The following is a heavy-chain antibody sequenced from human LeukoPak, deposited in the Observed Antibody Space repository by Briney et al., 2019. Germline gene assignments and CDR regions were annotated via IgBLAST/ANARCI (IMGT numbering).Heavy chain of an antibody. J-gene: IGHJ4*02. V-gene: IGHV1-46*03. CDR1: GYTFTSYY. CDR3: ARGTPYCSSTSCYRGDYFDY. Sequence: ASVKVSCKASGYTFTSYYMHWVRQAPGHGLEWMGIINPSGGSTSYAQKFQGRVTMTRDTSTSTVYMELSSLRSEDTAVYYCARGTPYCSSTSCYRGDYFDYWGQGTLVTVSS. D-gene: IGHD2-2*01. CDR2: INPSGGST.